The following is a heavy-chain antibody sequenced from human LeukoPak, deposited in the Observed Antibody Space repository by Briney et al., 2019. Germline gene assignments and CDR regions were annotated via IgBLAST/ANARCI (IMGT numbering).Heavy chain of an antibody. CDR1: GFTFSSYA. V-gene: IGHV3-23*01. J-gene: IGHJ4*02. Sequence: GGSLRLSCAASGFTFSSYAMSWVRQAPGEGLEWVSAISGSGGSTYYADSVKGRFTISRDNSKNTLYLQMNSLRAEDTAVYYCAKGGEIQLWFGSFDYWGQGTLVTVSS. D-gene: IGHD5-18*01. CDR3: AKGGEIQLWFGSFDY. CDR2: ISGSGGST.